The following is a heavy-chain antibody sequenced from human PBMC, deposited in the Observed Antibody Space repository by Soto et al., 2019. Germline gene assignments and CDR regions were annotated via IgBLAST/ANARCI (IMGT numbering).Heavy chain of an antibody. CDR2: ISSDGSNE. CDR1: GFTFSSYG. V-gene: IGHV3-30*18. J-gene: IGHJ4*02. CDR3: AKDLTAYYFDY. Sequence: GGSLRLSCAASGFTFSSYGMHWVRQAPGKGLKWVAVISSDGSNEYYEDSVKGRFTISRDNSKNTLYLQMNSLRPEDTAVYCCAKDLTAYYFDYWGQVTLVTVSS.